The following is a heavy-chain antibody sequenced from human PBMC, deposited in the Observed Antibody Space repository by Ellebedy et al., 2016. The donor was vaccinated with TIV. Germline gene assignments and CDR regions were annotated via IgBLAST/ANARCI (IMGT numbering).Heavy chain of an antibody. CDR1: GFTFSSYL. J-gene: IGHJ4*02. D-gene: IGHD1-26*01. CDR3: ARVGASLY. V-gene: IGHV3-7*01. CDR2: IKQDGSEK. Sequence: GESLKISCAASGFTFSSYLMTWVRQAPGKGLEWVANIKQDGSEKYYVDSVQGRFTISRDNAKNSLYLQLNSLRAEDTAVYYCARVGASLYWGQGTLVTVSS.